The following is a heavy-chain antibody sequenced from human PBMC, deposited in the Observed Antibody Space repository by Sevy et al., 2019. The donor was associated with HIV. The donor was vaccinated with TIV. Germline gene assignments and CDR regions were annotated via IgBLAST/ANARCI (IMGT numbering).Heavy chain of an antibody. V-gene: IGHV3-23*01. CDR1: EFTFSSYG. CDR2: ISGSGGTT. Sequence: GGSLRLSCAASEFTFSSYGMTWVRQAPGKGLEWVSGISGSGGTTYYADSVKGRFTISRDNSKNTLYLQMNSLRAEDTAVYYCAKVAGSGTYYSGDFDYWGQGTLVTVSS. J-gene: IGHJ4*02. D-gene: IGHD3-10*01. CDR3: AKVAGSGTYYSGDFDY.